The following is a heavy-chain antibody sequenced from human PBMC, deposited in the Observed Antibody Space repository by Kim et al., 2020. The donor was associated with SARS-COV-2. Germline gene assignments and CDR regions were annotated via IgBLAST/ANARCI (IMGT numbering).Heavy chain of an antibody. Sequence: GGSLRLSCAASGFTFSSYDMHWVRQATGKGLEWVSTIGTAGDTYYPGSVKGRFTISRENAKNSLYLQVNSLRAGDTAVYYCARAVSGSYFPAYYYYGMDVWGQGTTVTVSS. CDR3: ARAVSGSYFPAYYYYGMDV. CDR2: IGTAGDT. V-gene: IGHV3-13*04. D-gene: IGHD1-26*01. CDR1: GFTFSSYD. J-gene: IGHJ6*02.